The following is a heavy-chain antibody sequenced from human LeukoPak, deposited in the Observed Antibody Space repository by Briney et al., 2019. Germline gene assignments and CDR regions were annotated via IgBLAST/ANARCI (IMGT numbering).Heavy chain of an antibody. CDR3: ARVHESAFDY. Sequence: SQTLSLTCTVSGGSISSGGYYWSWIRQHPGKGLEWIGYIYYSGSTYYNPSLKSRVTISVDTSKNQFSLRLSSVTAADTAVYYCARVHESAFDYWGQGTLVTVSS. V-gene: IGHV4-31*03. D-gene: IGHD3-3*01. CDR1: GGSISSGGYY. J-gene: IGHJ4*02. CDR2: IYYSGST.